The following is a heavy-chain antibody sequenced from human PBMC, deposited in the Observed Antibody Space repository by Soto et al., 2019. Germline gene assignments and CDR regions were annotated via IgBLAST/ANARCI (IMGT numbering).Heavy chain of an antibody. CDR1: GFTFSSYG. J-gene: IGHJ6*01. V-gene: IGHV3-30*18. CDR3: AKDPAAGTYYYCMDV. D-gene: IGHD6-13*01. CDR2: ISYDGSNK. Sequence: GGSLRLSCAASGFTFSSYGMHRVRQAPGKGLEWVAVISYDGSNKYYADSVKGRFTISRDNSKNTLYLQMNSLRAEDTAVYYCAKDPAAGTYYYCMDVWGQGTTVTASS.